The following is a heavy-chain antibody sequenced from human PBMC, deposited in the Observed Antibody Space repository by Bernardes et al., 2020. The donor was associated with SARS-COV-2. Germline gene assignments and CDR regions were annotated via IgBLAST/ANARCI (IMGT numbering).Heavy chain of an antibody. CDR3: AKDKGRFGEPVVVWYFDS. Sequence: GGSLRLSCAVSGFNFSSYAMTWVRQAPGKGLEWVSAISGSGDNTYYADSVKGRFTISRDNSKNTLYLEMNSLRAEDTAMYYCAKDKGRFGEPVVVWYFDSWGQGTLVTVSS. CDR2: ISGSGDNT. CDR1: GFNFSSYA. V-gene: IGHV3-23*01. D-gene: IGHD3-10*01. J-gene: IGHJ4*02.